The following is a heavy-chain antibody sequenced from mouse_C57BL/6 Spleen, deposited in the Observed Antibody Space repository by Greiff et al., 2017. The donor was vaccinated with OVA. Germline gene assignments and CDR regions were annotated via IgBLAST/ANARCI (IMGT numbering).Heavy chain of an antibody. CDR3: VRQSITTVVGAMDY. V-gene: IGHV10-1*01. CDR2: IRSKSNNYAT. J-gene: IGHJ4*01. Sequence: EVQLVESGGGLVQPKGSLKLSCAASGFSFNTYAMNWVRQAPGKGLEWVARIRSKSNNYATYYADSVKDRFTISRDDSESMLYLQMNNLKTEDTAMYYCVRQSITTVVGAMDYWGQGTSVTVSS. D-gene: IGHD1-1*01. CDR1: GFSFNTYA.